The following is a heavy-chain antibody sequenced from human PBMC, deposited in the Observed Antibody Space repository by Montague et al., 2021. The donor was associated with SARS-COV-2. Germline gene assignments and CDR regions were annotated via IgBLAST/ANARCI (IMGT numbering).Heavy chain of an antibody. CDR3: ARDGDYGGTWYSFLQN. D-gene: IGHD4-17*01. CDR2: TFYRSQWHT. Sequence: SPISGDSVSSDTTAWHWIRQSPSRGLEWLGRTFYRSQWHTDSAASVRSRISFSEDISKNQFSLHLNSVTPEDTTIYYCARDGDYGGTWYSFLQNWGQGTLVIVSS. CDR1: GDSVSSDTTA. J-gene: IGHJ1*01. V-gene: IGHV6-1*01.